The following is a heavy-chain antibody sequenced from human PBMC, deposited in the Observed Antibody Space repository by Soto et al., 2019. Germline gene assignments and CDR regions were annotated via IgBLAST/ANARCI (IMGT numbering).Heavy chain of an antibody. Sequence: HPGGSLRLSCAASGFTFSSYGMHWVRQAPGKGLEWVAVIWYDGSNKYYADSVKGRFTISRDNSKNTLYLQMNSLRAEDTAVYYCARDPQQLVRNAFDIWGQGTMVTVSS. CDR2: IWYDGSNK. J-gene: IGHJ3*02. V-gene: IGHV3-33*01. CDR1: GFTFSSYG. D-gene: IGHD6-13*01. CDR3: ARDPQQLVRNAFDI.